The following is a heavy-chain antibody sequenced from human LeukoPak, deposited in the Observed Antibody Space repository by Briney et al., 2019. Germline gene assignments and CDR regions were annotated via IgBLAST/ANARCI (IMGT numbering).Heavy chain of an antibody. CDR3: ARVPQGSSWPYYFDY. CDR1: GGTFSSYA. J-gene: IGHJ4*02. V-gene: IGHV1-69*04. Sequence: ASVKLSFTSSGGTFSSYAISWVRQAPGQGLEWMGRIIPILGITNYAQNFQGRVTITADRSTTTAYMELSSLRSEDTAVYYCARVPQGSSWPYYFDYWGQGTLVAVSS. D-gene: IGHD6-13*01. CDR2: IIPILGIT.